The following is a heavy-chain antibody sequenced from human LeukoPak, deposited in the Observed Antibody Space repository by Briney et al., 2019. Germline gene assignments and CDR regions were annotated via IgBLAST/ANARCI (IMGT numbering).Heavy chain of an antibody. CDR3: TRGGRYADGFVI. D-gene: IGHD2-2*01. CDR2: INPNSDGT. Sequence: EASVKVSCKASGYTFTGYYMHWVRQAPGQGLECMGWINPNSDGTHYAQKFQGRVTMTRDTSISTAYMELSRLRSDDAAIYYCTRGGRYADGFVIWGQGTMVTVSS. V-gene: IGHV1-2*02. J-gene: IGHJ3*02. CDR1: GYTFTGYY.